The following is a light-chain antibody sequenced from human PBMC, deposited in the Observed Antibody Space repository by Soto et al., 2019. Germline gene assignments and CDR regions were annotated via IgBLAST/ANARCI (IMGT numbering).Light chain of an antibody. V-gene: IGLV1-40*01. J-gene: IGLJ2*01. CDR3: QSYDSSLRGWVV. CDR2: GNS. CDR1: SSNIGAGFD. Sequence: QSVLTQPPSVSGAPGQRVTISCTGSSSNIGAGFDVHWYQQVPGTAPKLLIYGNSNRPSGVPDRFSGSKSGTSASLAITGLQAEDEADYYCQSYDSSLRGWVVFGGGTKVTVL.